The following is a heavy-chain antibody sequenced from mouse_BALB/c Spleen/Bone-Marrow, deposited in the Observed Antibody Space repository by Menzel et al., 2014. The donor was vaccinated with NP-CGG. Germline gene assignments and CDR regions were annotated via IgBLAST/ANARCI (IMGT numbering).Heavy chain of an antibody. CDR2: IDPANGNT. V-gene: IGHV14-3*02. J-gene: IGHJ3*01. Sequence: VQLQQPGAELVKPGASVKLSCTASGFNIKDTYMHWVKQRPEQGLEWIGRIDPANGNTKYDPKFQGKATITADTSSNTAYLQLSSLTSEHTAVYYCANYCYGSSLFAYWGQGTLVTVSA. D-gene: IGHD1-1*01. CDR1: GFNIKDTY. CDR3: ANYCYGSSLFAY.